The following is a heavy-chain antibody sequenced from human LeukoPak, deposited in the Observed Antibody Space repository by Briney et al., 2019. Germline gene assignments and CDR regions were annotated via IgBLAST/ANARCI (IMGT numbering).Heavy chain of an antibody. Sequence: TGGSLRLSCAASGFTFSSYSMNWVRQAPGKGLEWVSSISSSSSYIYYADSVKGRFTISRDNAKNSLYLQTNSLRAEDTAVYYCAREYEKGGYSYGRRIWGQGTMVTVSS. CDR1: GFTFSSYS. CDR2: ISSSSSYI. CDR3: AREYEKGGYSYGRRI. D-gene: IGHD5-18*01. V-gene: IGHV3-21*01. J-gene: IGHJ3*02.